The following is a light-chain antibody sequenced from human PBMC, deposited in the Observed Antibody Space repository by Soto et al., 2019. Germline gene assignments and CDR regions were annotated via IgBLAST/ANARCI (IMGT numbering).Light chain of an antibody. CDR2: RTF. V-gene: IGKV3-20*01. Sequence: ESVLTQSPGTLSLSPGERATLSCRASQTIASRYLAWYQHQPGQAPRLLIYRTFARAPGIPDRFSGGGSGTDFTLTISRLEREDCAVCSCQQYDTSPPTFGQGTRLEIK. CDR1: QTIASRY. CDR3: QQYDTSPPT. J-gene: IGKJ5*01.